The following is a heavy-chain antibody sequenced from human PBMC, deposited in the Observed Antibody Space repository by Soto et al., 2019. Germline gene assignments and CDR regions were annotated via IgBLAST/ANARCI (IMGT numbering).Heavy chain of an antibody. J-gene: IGHJ4*02. Sequence: EVQLVESGGGLVQPGGSLRLSCAASGFTFSSHWMHWVRQAPGKGLVWVSRIKIDGSGTDYTDSVKGRFTISRDNAKNRLYVQMNHLRVDYTAVYHCVRGSSDWNGIEYWGQGTLVSVSS. V-gene: IGHV3-74*01. CDR3: VRGSSDWNGIEY. CDR2: IKIDGSGT. D-gene: IGHD1-1*01. CDR1: GFTFSSHW.